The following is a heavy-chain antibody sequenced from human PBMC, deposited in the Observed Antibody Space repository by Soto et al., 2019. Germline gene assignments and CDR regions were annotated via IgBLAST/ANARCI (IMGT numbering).Heavy chain of an antibody. J-gene: IGHJ6*02. V-gene: IGHV4-34*01. CDR1: GGSFSGYL. D-gene: IGHD3-3*02. Sequence: PSGTLSLTCAVSGGSFSGYLWTWIRQAPGKGLEGSGEITHSGGTNYNSSLKIRVMISVDRSKRQFSLLLSSVSAAATAVHYCGRDRQFYHFWSGYENQGPDGLDVWGQGTTVNVSS. CDR3: GRDRQFYHFWSGYENQGPDGLDV. CDR2: ITHSGGT.